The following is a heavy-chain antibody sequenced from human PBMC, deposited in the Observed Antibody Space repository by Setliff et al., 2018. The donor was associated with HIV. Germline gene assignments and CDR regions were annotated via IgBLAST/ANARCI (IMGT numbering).Heavy chain of an antibody. Sequence: ASVKVSCKISGYTLTEVSMHWVRQAPGKGLEWMGYFDPQDGKTIYAQKFQGRVTMTRDTFTSTVYMDLSSLRSEDTAVYYCARGGHYSGSYLPRDYYMDVWGKGTTVTV. CDR2: FDPQDGKT. D-gene: IGHD1-26*01. CDR1: GYTLTEVS. J-gene: IGHJ6*03. CDR3: ARGGHYSGSYLPRDYYMDV. V-gene: IGHV1-24*01.